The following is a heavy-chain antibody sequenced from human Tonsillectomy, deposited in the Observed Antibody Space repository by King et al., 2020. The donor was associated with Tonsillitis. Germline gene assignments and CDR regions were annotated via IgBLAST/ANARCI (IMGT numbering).Heavy chain of an antibody. CDR3: ARVVCGGSCSNFDY. J-gene: IGHJ4*02. CDR1: GFTFSDYY. Sequence: VQLVESGGGLVKPGGSLRLSCAASGFTFSDYYMSWIRQAPGKGLEVVSYIRSSSIYTMYADSVKGRFTISRDNAKKSLYLQMNSLRADDTAVYYCARVVCGGSCSNFDYWGQGTLVTVSS. D-gene: IGHD2-15*01. CDR2: IRSSSIYT. V-gene: IGHV3-11*05.